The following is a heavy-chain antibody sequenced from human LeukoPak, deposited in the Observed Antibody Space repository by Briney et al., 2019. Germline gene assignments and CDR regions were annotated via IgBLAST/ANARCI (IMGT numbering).Heavy chain of an antibody. CDR2: LSHSGSS. V-gene: IGHV4-59*02. CDR3: ARARYANAWYAFDI. D-gene: IGHD2-2*01. Sequence: SETLSLTCTLSGGSVSSYYWSWLRRPPGRGLEWSAYLSHSGSSESNPSLTSRVPTLVDTSKNQFSLKLISVTAADTAVYYCARARYANAWYAFDIWGHGTMVTVSS. J-gene: IGHJ3*02. CDR1: GGSVSSYY.